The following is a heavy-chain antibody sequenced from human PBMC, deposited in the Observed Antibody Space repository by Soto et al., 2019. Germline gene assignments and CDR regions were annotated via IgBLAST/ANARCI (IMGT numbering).Heavy chain of an antibody. CDR1: GYRFTSYC. Sequence: PGESLNISCTVSGYRFTSYCIACVRPLPGKGLELMGIIYPDDSDTRYSPSFQGQVTISTDKTISTTYLQLSSLKASDTAIYYCARRIEEAGYNYYALDGWGQGNAVTFS. CDR3: ARRIEEAGYNYYALDG. J-gene: IGHJ6*02. CDR2: IYPDDSDT. V-gene: IGHV5-51*01. D-gene: IGHD6-13*01.